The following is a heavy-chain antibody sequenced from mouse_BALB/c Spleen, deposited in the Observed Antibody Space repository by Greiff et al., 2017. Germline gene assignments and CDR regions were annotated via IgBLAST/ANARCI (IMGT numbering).Heavy chain of an antibody. CDR1: GFTFSSYT. CDR2: ISNGGGST. V-gene: IGHV5-12-2*01. CDR3: ARRVGYYWYFDV. Sequence: EVMLVESGGGLVQPGGSLKLSCAASGFTFSSYTMSWVRQTPEKRLEWVAYISNGGGSTYYPDTVKGRFTISRDNAKNTLYLQMSSLKSEDTAMYYCARRVGYYWYFDVWGAGTTVTVSS. D-gene: IGHD2-2*01. J-gene: IGHJ1*01.